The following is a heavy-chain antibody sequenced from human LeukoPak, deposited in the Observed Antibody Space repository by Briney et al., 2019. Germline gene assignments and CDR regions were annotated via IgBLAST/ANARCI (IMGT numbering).Heavy chain of an antibody. D-gene: IGHD5-24*01. Sequence: GGSLRLSCAASGFTFSGSAMHWVRQASGKGLEWVGRIRSKANSYATAYAASVKGRFTISRDNSKNTLYLQMNSLRAEDTAVYFCAKDKGWRDGPLDYWGQGTLGTVSS. J-gene: IGHJ4*02. CDR3: AKDKGWRDGPLDY. CDR1: GFTFSGSA. V-gene: IGHV3-73*01. CDR2: IRSKANSYAT.